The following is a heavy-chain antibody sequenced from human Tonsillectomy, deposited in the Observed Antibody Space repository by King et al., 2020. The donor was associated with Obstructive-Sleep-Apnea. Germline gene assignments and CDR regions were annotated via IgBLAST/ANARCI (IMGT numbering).Heavy chain of an antibody. Sequence: VQLQQWGAGLLKPSETLSLTCAVYDGSFSSSYLSWIRQPPGKGLEWIVEINNSGSSNCNPSLKSRVTVSVDTSKNQFSLKLSSVTAADTAVYYCARVEEGGSIRGHGLDVWGQGTTVTVSS. CDR1: DGSFSSSY. J-gene: IGHJ6*02. CDR3: ARVEEGGSIRGHGLDV. V-gene: IGHV4-34*01. CDR2: INNSGSS. D-gene: IGHD2-2*01.